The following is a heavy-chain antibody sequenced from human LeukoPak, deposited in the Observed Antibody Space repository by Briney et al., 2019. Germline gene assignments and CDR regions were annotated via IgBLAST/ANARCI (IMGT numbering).Heavy chain of an antibody. CDR2: IWYDGSNK. V-gene: IGHV3-33*01. D-gene: IGHD3-9*01. CDR3: AASYHNILTGYFPNWFDP. J-gene: IGHJ5*02. CDR1: GFTFSTYG. Sequence: GGSLRLSCAASGFTFSTYGMQWVRQAPGKGLEWVAVIWYDGSNKYYADSVKGRFTISRDNSKNMLYLQMNSLRAEDTAVYYCAASYHNILTGYFPNWFDPWGQGTLVTVSS.